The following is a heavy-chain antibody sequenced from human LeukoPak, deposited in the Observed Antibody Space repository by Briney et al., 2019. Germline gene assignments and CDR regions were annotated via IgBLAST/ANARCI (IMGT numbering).Heavy chain of an antibody. D-gene: IGHD2-8*01. CDR2: ISGGGGST. CDR1: GFTFSSYA. V-gene: IGHV3-23*01. CDR3: AKTQFSAGTNYYSDS. J-gene: IGHJ4*02. Sequence: GGSLRLSCAASGFTFSSYAMSWVRQAPGKGLEWVSAISGGGGSTYFADSVRGRFSISRDNSENTLYLQMNSLRAGDTAMYYCAKTQFSAGTNYYSDSWGQGTLVTVSA.